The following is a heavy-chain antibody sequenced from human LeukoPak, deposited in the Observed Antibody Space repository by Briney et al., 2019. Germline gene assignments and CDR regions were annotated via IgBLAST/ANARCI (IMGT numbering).Heavy chain of an antibody. D-gene: IGHD6-13*01. CDR1: GYTFTGYY. J-gene: IGHJ5*02. CDR2: INANSGGT. V-gene: IGHV1-2*02. CDR3: ARVGIAAARTNWFDP. Sequence: ASVRVSCKASGYTFTGYYMHWVRQAPGQGLEWMGWINANSGGTNYAQTLQGRVTMTRDTSISTAYMELSRLRSDDTAVYYCARVGIAAARTNWFDPWGQGTLVTVSS.